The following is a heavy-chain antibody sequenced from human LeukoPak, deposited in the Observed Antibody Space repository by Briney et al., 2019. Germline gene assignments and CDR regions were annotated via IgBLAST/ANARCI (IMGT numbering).Heavy chain of an antibody. CDR2: IYHSGST. Sequence: SETLSLTCTVSGYSISNRYYWGWIRQTPGKGLEWIGSIYHSGSTDYNASLKSRVTISVDTSKNQFSLKLSSVTAADTAVYYCASVGRCSGGSCYWSYFDYWGQGTLVTVSS. V-gene: IGHV4-38-2*02. CDR3: ASVGRCSGGSCYWSYFDY. J-gene: IGHJ4*02. D-gene: IGHD2-15*01. CDR1: GYSISNRYY.